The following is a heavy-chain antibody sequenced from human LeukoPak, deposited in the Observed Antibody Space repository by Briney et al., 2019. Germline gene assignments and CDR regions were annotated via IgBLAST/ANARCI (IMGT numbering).Heavy chain of an antibody. CDR1: GFTFSSYS. CDR3: ARDPVYCSSTSCSYGMDV. V-gene: IGHV3-21*01. J-gene: IGHJ6*02. D-gene: IGHD2-2*01. CDR2: ISSSSSYI. Sequence: GGSLRLSCAASGFTFSSYSMNWVRPAPGKGLEWVSSISSSSSYIYYADSVKGRFTISRDNAKNSLYLQMNSLRAEDTAVYYCARDPVYCSSTSCSYGMDVWGQGTTVTVSS.